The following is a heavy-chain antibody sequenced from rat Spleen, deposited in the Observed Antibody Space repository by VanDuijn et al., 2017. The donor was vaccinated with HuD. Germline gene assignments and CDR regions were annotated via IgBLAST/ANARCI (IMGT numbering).Heavy chain of an antibody. J-gene: IGHJ4*01. CDR1: GFTFTDFY. CDR3: ARSSPYYVMDA. V-gene: IGHV7-7*01. Sequence: EVKLLESGGGLVQPGGSLRLSCAASGFTFTDFYMSWIRQPPGKAPEWLGVIRHKANGYTTEYNPSVKGRFTISRDNTQNILYLQMNTLRAEDTAIYYCARSSPYYVMDAWGQGASVTVSS. CDR2: IRHKANGYTT.